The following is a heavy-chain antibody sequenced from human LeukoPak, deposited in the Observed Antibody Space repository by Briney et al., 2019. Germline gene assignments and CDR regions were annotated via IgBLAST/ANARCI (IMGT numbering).Heavy chain of an antibody. CDR2: ISDDSNYI. J-gene: IGHJ4*02. Sequence: TGGSLRLSCAASGFTFSDYSMNWVRQAPGKGLEWVSSISDDSNYIYYADSVKGRFTISRDNAKNSLYQQMNSLRAEDTAVYYCANHLACGSTSCPSFDYWGQGTLVTVSS. D-gene: IGHD2-2*01. V-gene: IGHV3-21*01. CDR1: GFTFSDYS. CDR3: ANHLACGSTSCPSFDY.